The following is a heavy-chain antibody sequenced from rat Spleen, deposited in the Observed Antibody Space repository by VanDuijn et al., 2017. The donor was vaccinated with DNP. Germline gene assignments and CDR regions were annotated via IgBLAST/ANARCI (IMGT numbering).Heavy chain of an antibody. V-gene: IGHV5S10*01. CDR1: GFTFSDYN. CDR3: ATSLTGRA. D-gene: IGHD5-1*01. Sequence: EVQLVEAGGDLVQPGRSLKLSCAASGFTFSDYNMAWVRQAPKKGLEWVATILYDGSRTYYRDSVKGRFTISRDDAKSTLHLQMDSLRSEDTATYYCATSLTGRAWGQGVMVTVSS. J-gene: IGHJ2*01. CDR2: ILYDGSRT.